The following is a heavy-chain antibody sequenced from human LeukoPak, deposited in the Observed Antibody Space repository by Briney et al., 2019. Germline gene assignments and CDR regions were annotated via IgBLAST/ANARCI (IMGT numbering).Heavy chain of an antibody. Sequence: PGGSLRLSCAASGLTFNTYGMTWVRQAPGKGLEWVSAISGSAVSTFYADSVKGRFTIFRDNSKNTLYLQMNSLRAEDTAVYYCARDESIAAAGTFDYWGQGTLVTVSS. CDR3: ARDESIAAAGTFDY. J-gene: IGHJ4*02. D-gene: IGHD6-13*01. CDR1: GLTFNTYG. V-gene: IGHV3-23*01. CDR2: ISGSAVST.